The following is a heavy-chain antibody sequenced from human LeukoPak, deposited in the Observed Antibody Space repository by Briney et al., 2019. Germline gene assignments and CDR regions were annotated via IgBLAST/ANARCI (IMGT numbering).Heavy chain of an antibody. CDR2: INPNSGGT. D-gene: IGHD3-16*01. CDR1: GYTFTGYY. CDR3: ARVFGDYYFDY. V-gene: IGHV1-2*02. Sequence: ASVKVSCKASGYTFTGYYMHWVRQAPGQGLEWMGWINPNSGGTNHAQKFQGRVTMTRDTSISTAYMELSRLRSDDTAVYYCARVFGDYYFDYWGQGTLVTVSS. J-gene: IGHJ4*02.